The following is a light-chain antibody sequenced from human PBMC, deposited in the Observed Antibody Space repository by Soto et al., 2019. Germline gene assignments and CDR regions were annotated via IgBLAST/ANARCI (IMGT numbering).Light chain of an antibody. CDR2: AAS. Sequence: EIVMTQSPATLSLSPGERATLSCRASQSVTSSYLAWYQQKPGQAPRLLIYAASSRATGIPDRFGGSGSGTEFTLTISSLQSEDFAVYYCQQYNNRPFTFGPGTKVDIK. CDR1: QSVTSSY. CDR3: QQYNNRPFT. J-gene: IGKJ3*01. V-gene: IGKV3D-15*01.